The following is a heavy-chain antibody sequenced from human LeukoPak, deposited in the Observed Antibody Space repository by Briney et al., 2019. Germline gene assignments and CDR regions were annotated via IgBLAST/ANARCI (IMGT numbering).Heavy chain of an antibody. Sequence: PGRSLRLSCAASGFTFSSYGMHWVRQAPGKGLEWVAFIRYDGSNKYYADSVKGRFTISRDNSKNTLYLQMNSLRAEDTAVYYCAKDGADIVVVTATTPGRFFDYWGQGTLVTVSS. D-gene: IGHD2-21*02. V-gene: IGHV3-30*02. CDR2: IRYDGSNK. J-gene: IGHJ4*02. CDR3: AKDGADIVVVTATTPGRFFDY. CDR1: GFTFSSYG.